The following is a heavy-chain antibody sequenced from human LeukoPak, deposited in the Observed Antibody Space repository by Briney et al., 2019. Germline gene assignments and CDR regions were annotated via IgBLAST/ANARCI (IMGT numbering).Heavy chain of an antibody. J-gene: IGHJ5*02. Sequence: GGSLRLSCAASGFTVSSNYMSWVRQAPGKGLEWVSVIYSGGSTYYADSVKGRFTISRDNSKNTLYLQMNSLRAEDTAVYYCAKVVVSGYDSAWGQGTLVTVSS. CDR1: GFTVSSNY. CDR2: IYSGGST. D-gene: IGHD5-12*01. V-gene: IGHV3-53*05. CDR3: AKVVVSGYDSA.